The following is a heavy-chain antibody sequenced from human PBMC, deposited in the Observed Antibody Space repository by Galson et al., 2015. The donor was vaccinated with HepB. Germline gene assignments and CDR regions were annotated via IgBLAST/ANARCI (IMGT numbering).Heavy chain of an antibody. CDR1: GFTFSSYG. J-gene: IGHJ4*02. CDR2: ISDSGSSI. V-gene: IGHV3-48*03. CDR3: ASRIAVAGNHYFDS. Sequence: SLRLSCAASGFTFSSYGMNWVRQAPGKGLEWLSYISDSGSSIYYPDSVKGRFTISRDNARNSLYLQMNGLRAEDTAVYYCASRIAVAGNHYFDSWGQGTLVTVSS. D-gene: IGHD6-19*01.